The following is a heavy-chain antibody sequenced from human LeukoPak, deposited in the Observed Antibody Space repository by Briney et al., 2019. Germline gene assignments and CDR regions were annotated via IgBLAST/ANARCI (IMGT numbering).Heavy chain of an antibody. Sequence: SETLSLTCTVSGGSISSGGYYWSWIRQHPGKGLEWIGCIYYSGSTYYNPSLKSRVTISVDTSKNQFSLKLSSVTAADTAVYYCARTSMTTVTTFDYWGQGTLVTVSS. V-gene: IGHV4-31*03. CDR2: IYYSGST. CDR1: GGSISSGGYY. J-gene: IGHJ4*02. CDR3: ARTSMTTVTTFDY. D-gene: IGHD4-17*01.